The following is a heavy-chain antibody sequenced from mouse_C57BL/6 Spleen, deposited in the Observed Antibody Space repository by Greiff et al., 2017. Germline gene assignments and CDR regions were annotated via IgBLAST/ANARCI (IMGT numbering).Heavy chain of an antibody. J-gene: IGHJ4*01. V-gene: IGHV2-3*01. D-gene: IGHD1-1*01. CDR1: GFSLTSYG. CDR2: ICGDGSE. CDR3: AKLGNSYFYYAMDY. Sequence: VKLVESGPGLVAPSQSLSITCTVSGFSLTSYGVSWVRQPPGKGLEWLGVICGDGSENYHSALISRLSISEDNSKSQVFIKLNSLQTDDTATYYCAKLGNSYFYYAMDYWGQGTSVTVSS.